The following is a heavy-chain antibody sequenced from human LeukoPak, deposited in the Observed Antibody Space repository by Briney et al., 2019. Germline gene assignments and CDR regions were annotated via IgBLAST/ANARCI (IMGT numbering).Heavy chain of an antibody. CDR2: ISSSSSTI. Sequence: GGSLRLSCAASGFTFSSYSMNWVRQAPGKGLEWVSYISSSSSTIYYADSVKGRFTISRDNAKNSLYLQMNSLRAEDTAVYYCARDGDDCSGGSCYSVLPRYYYYYMDVWGKGTTVTISS. CDR3: ARDGDDCSGGSCYSVLPRYYYYYMDV. CDR1: GFTFSSYS. D-gene: IGHD2-15*01. J-gene: IGHJ6*03. V-gene: IGHV3-48*01.